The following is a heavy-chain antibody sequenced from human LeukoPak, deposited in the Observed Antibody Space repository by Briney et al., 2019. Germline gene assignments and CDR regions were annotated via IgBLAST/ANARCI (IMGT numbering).Heavy chain of an antibody. CDR3: ARHRITIFGVVIRGDYYMDV. J-gene: IGHJ6*03. CDR2: IYYSGST. D-gene: IGHD3-3*01. CDR1: GGSISSSSYY. V-gene: IGHV4-39*01. Sequence: SETLSLTCTVSGGSISSSSYYWGWIRQPPGKGLEWIGSIYYSGSTYYNPSLKSRVTISVDTSKNQFSLKLSSVTAADTAVYYCARHRITIFGVVIRGDYYMDVWGKGTTVTVSS.